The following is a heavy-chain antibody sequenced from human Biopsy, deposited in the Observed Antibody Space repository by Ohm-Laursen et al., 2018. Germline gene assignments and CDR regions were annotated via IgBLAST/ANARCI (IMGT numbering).Heavy chain of an antibody. CDR1: GFTFSSYY. V-gene: IGHV3-7*01. CDR3: AKGRHTLLDAFDF. J-gene: IGHJ3*01. CDR2: INQDGSVK. D-gene: IGHD2/OR15-2a*01. Sequence: SLRLSCAASGFTFSSYYMSWVRLAPGKGLEWVANINQDGSVKNYVDSVKGRFTISRDNAKNSLYLQMNSLGAEDTAVYYCAKGRHTLLDAFDFRGQGTLVTVSS.